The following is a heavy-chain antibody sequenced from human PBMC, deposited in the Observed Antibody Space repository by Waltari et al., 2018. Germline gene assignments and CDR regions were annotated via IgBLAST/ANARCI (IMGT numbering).Heavy chain of an antibody. V-gene: IGHV3-30*01. CDR1: GFPFSRYA. Sequence: QVQLVESGGGVVQPGRSLSISCAASGFPFSRYAMHWVRQAPGKGLEWVAVISYDGSNKYYADSVKGRFTISRDNSKNTLYLQMNSLRAEDTAVYYCARTYYNDAFDIWGQGTMVTVSS. CDR2: ISYDGSNK. J-gene: IGHJ3*02. CDR3: ARTYYNDAFDI. D-gene: IGHD3-10*01.